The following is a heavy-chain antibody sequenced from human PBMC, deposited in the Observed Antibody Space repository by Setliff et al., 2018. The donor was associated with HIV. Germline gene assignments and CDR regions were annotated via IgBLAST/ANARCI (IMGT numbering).Heavy chain of an antibody. CDR1: SDSIRFYY. D-gene: IGHD2-15*01. CDR2: VYYTGST. CDR3: ARGLPLRDGFNHRALDI. V-gene: IGHV4-59*08. J-gene: IGHJ3*02. Sequence: SETLSLTCTVSSDSIRFYYWTWIRQPPGKGLEWIGNVYYTGSTNYNPSLQSRVTISIDTAKNQFSLNLNPVTATDTAVYYCARGLPLRDGFNHRALDIWGHGTRVTVSS.